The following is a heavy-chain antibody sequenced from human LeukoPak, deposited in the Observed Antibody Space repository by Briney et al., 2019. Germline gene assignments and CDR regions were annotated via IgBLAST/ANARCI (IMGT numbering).Heavy chain of an antibody. CDR3: ARPRGTYSSSWYSDL. J-gene: IGHJ4*02. D-gene: IGHD6-13*01. CDR2: LSHDGSNE. Sequence: GRSLRLSCAASGFTFETYAMHWVRQAPGKGLEWVACLSHDGSNENYADSVRGRFTISRDNAKNTLYLQMTSLKPEDTAVYHCARPRGTYSSSWYSDLWGRGTLVTVSS. CDR1: GFTFETYA. V-gene: IGHV3-30*07.